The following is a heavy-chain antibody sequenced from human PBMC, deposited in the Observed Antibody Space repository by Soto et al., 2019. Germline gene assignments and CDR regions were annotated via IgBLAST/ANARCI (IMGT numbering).Heavy chain of an antibody. J-gene: IGHJ6*02. Sequence: SETLSLTCAVYGGSFSGYYWSWIRQPPGKGLEWIGEINHSGSTNYNPSLKSRVTISVDTSKNQFSLKLSSVTAADTAVYYCASLVGSYDFWSGYLPHYYYYGMDVWGQGTTVTVT. V-gene: IGHV4-34*01. D-gene: IGHD3-3*01. CDR3: ASLVGSYDFWSGYLPHYYYYGMDV. CDR1: GGSFSGYY. CDR2: INHSGST.